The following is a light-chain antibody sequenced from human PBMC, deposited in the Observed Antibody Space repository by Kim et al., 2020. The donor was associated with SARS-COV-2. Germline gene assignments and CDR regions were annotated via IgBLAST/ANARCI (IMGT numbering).Light chain of an antibody. J-gene: IGLJ2*01. CDR2: EVN. CDR1: RSDVGAYNY. V-gene: IGLV2-8*01. Sequence: QSALTQPPSASGSPGQSVTISCTGTRSDVGAYNYVSWYQQHPGKAPKLMIYEVNKRPSGVPDRFSGSKSGNTASLTVSGLQAEDEADYYCSSYAGTNNLLFGGGTQLTVL. CDR3: SSYAGTNNLL.